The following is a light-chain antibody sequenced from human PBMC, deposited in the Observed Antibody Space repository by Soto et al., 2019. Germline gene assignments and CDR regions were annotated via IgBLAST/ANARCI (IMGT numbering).Light chain of an antibody. V-gene: IGKV3-20*01. Sequence: EIVLTQSPGTLSLSPGERASLSCRASQSVSSNYLAWFQQKPGQAPRLLSSYPSSRATGIPDRFSGSGSGTDFTLTISRLEPEDFAVYYCQQYHSSPSITFGQGTRLEIK. CDR1: QSVSSNY. CDR2: YPS. CDR3: QQYHSSPSIT. J-gene: IGKJ5*01.